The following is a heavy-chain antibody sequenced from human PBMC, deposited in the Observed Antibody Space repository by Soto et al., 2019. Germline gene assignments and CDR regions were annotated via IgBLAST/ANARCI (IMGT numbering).Heavy chain of an antibody. CDR1: GFTFSNYA. V-gene: IGHV3-23*01. D-gene: IGHD1-26*01. CDR2: ISGSGDST. CDR3: ARRGSGSYYDY. Sequence: EVQLLESGGGLVQPGGSLRLSCAASGFTFSNYAMNWVRQAPVKGLEWVSVISGSGDSTYHADSVKGRFTISRDNSKNPLYLQMPSLRADHTAVYYCARRGSGSYYDYWGQGTLVTVSS. J-gene: IGHJ4*02.